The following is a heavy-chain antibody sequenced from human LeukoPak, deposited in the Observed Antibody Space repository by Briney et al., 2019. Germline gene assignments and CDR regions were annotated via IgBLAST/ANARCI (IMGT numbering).Heavy chain of an antibody. CDR2: IYSGGST. J-gene: IGHJ5*02. V-gene: IGHV3-53*01. Sequence: GGSLRLSCAASGLTVSRNYMSWVRQAPGKGLESVSVIYSGGSTYYAESVRGRFTISRDNSKNTLYLQMNSLRAEDTAVYYCARGRANVAAADNWFDPWGQGTLVTVSS. CDR3: ARGRANVAAADNWFDP. D-gene: IGHD6-13*01. CDR1: GLTVSRNY.